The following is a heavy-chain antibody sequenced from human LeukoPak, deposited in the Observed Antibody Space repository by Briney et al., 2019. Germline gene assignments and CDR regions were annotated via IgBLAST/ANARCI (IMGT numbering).Heavy chain of an antibody. CDR2: ISSSSSYI. CDR1: GFTFSSYS. D-gene: IGHD2-21*02. CDR3: ARTPTPYCGGDCYDFDY. J-gene: IGHJ4*02. Sequence: GGSLRLSRAASGFTFSSYSMNWVRQAPGKGLEWVSSISSSSSYIYYADSVKGRFTISRDNAKNSLYLQMNSLRAEDTAVYYCARTPTPYCGGDCYDFDYWGQGTLVTVSS. V-gene: IGHV3-21*01.